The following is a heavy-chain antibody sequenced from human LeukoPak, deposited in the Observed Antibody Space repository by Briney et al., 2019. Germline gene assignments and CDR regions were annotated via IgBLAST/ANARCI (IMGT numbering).Heavy chain of an antibody. CDR2: IYYSGST. CDR1: GGSISSYY. J-gene: IGHJ5*01. CDR3: ARGPVLLPPGRRIAFDS. Sequence: PSETLSLTCTVSGGSISSYYWSWIRQPPGKGLEWIGYIYYSGSTNYNPSLKSRVTISVDTSKNQFSLKLSSVTAADTAVYYCARGPVLLPPGRRIAFDSWGQGTLVTVSS. V-gene: IGHV4-59*12. D-gene: IGHD3-10*01.